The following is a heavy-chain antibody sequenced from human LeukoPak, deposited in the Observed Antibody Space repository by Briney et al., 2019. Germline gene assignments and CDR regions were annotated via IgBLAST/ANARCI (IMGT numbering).Heavy chain of an antibody. J-gene: IGHJ4*02. V-gene: IGHV1-2*02. CDR1: GYTFTGYY. CDR2: INPNSGGT. D-gene: IGHD2-21*02. CDR3: ARDQVGGDPSPDY. Sequence: GASVKVSCKASGYTFTGYYMHWVRQAPGQGLEWMGWINPNSGGTNYEQKFQGRATMTRDTSISTAYMELSRLRSDDTAVYYCARDQVGGDPSPDYWGQGTLVTVSS.